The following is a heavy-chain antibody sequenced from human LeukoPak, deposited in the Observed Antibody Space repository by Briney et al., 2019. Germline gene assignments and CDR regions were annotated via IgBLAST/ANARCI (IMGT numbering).Heavy chain of an antibody. D-gene: IGHD5-24*01. CDR1: GFTFTNYA. CDR3: AKPLRDAGSFNYPYFDF. J-gene: IGHJ4*02. CDR2: ISGSGGSS. Sequence: GGSLRLSCAASGFTFTNYAMNWVRQAPGKGLEWVSAISGSGGSSSYADSVRGRFTISRDNSNNMLYLQMNSLRAEDTAVYYCAKPLRDAGSFNYPYFDFWGQGTLVTVSS. V-gene: IGHV3-23*01.